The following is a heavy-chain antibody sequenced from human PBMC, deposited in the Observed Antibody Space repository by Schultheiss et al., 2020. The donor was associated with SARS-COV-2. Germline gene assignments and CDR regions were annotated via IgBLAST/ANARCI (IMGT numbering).Heavy chain of an antibody. J-gene: IGHJ6*02. CDR2: ISAYNGNT. CDR3: ARDNPYCSSTSCSLYYGMDV. D-gene: IGHD2-2*01. Sequence: ASVKVSCKASGYTFTSYGISWVRHAPGQGLEWMGWISAYNGNTNYAQKLQGRVTMTTDTSTSTAYMELRSLRSDDTAVYYCARDNPYCSSTSCSLYYGMDVWGQGTTVTVSS. V-gene: IGHV1-18*01. CDR1: GYTFTSYG.